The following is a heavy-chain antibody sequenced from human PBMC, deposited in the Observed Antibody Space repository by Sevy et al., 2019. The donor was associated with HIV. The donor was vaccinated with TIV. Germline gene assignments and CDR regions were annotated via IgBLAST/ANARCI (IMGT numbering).Heavy chain of an antibody. J-gene: IGHJ4*02. V-gene: IGHV3-11*01. Sequence: GGSLRLSCAASGFTFSDYYMTWIRQAPGKGLEWVAYITSSGDTIYYADSVKGRFTISRDNAKNSRYLQMNNLRAEDTAVYYCAREYDYSHYAFDYWGQGTLVTVSS. CDR3: AREYDYSHYAFDY. CDR2: ITSSGDTI. CDR1: GFTFSDYY. D-gene: IGHD4-4*01.